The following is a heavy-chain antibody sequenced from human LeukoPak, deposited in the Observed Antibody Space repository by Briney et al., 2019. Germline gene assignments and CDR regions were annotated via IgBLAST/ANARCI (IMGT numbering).Heavy chain of an antibody. CDR1: GGSFSGYY. V-gene: IGHV4-34*01. CDR3: ARGRGYSSGWSWNDY. D-gene: IGHD6-19*01. J-gene: IGHJ4*02. CDR2: INHSGST. Sequence: KPSETLSLTCAVYGGSFSGYYWRWIRQPPGKGLEWIGEINHSGSTNYNPSLKSRVTISVDTSKNQFSLKLSSVTAADTAVYYCARGRGYSSGWSWNDYWGQGTLVTVSS.